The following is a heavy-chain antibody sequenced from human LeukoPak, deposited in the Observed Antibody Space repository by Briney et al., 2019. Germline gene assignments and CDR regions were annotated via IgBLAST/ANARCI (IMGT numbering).Heavy chain of an antibody. D-gene: IGHD3-9*01. J-gene: IGHJ4*02. CDR1: GFTFSSYA. CDR3: ARERYYDILTGYLQ. V-gene: IGHV3-23*01. CDR2: ISGSGGST. Sequence: PGGSLRLSCAASGFTFSSYAMSWVRQAPGKGLEWVSAISGSGGSTYYADSVKGRFTISRDNSKNTLYLQMNSLRAEDTAVYYCARERYYDILTGYLQWGQGTLVTVSS.